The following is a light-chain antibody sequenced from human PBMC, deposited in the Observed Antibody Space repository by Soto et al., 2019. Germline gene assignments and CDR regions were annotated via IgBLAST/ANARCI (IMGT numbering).Light chain of an antibody. CDR3: GTWDSGLSAGL. Sequence: QSVLTQPPSVSAAPGQTVTISCSGYSSNIGNNYVSWYQQLPGTAPKLLISDNNKRPSGIPHRFSGSKSGTSATLDITGLQTGDEADYYCGTWDSGLSAGLFGGGTELTVL. V-gene: IGLV1-51*01. CDR1: SSNIGNNY. CDR2: DNN. J-gene: IGLJ2*01.